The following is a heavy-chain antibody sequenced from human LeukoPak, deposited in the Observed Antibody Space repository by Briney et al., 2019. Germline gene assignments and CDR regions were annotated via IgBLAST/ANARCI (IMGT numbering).Heavy chain of an antibody. V-gene: IGHV1-69*13. CDR1: GGTFSSYA. CDR2: IVPIFGTA. CDR3: ARGTYYYDSSGYPFDY. J-gene: IGHJ4*02. D-gene: IGHD3-22*01. Sequence: SVKVSCKASGGTFSSYAISWVRQAPGQGLEWMGGIVPIFGTANYAQKFQGRVTITADESTSTAYMELSSLRSEDTAVYYCARGTYYYDSSGYPFDYWGQGTLVTVSS.